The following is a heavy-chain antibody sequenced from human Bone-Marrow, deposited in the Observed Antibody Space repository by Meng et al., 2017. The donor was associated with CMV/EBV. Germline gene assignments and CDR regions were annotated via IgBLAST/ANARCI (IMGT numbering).Heavy chain of an antibody. J-gene: IGHJ3*02. CDR1: GFTFDDYD. Sequence: GESLKISCAASGFTFDDYDMSWVRLAPGKGLEWVSGINWNGGSTDYADFVKGRFTISRDSARNSLYLQMNSLRAEDTALYYCARGYNGRFEALDIWGQGTMVTVSS. V-gene: IGHV3-20*04. D-gene: IGHD1-14*01. CDR2: INWNGGST. CDR3: ARGYNGRFEALDI.